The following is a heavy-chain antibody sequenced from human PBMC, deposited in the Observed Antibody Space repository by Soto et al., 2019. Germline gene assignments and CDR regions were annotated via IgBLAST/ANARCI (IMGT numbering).Heavy chain of an antibody. D-gene: IGHD3-9*01. CDR1: GFTFSSYA. CDR2: ISGSGGST. J-gene: IGHJ4*02. V-gene: IGHV3-23*01. Sequence: EVQLLESGGGMVQPGGSLRLSCAASGFTFSSYAMSWVRQAPGKGLEWVSAISGSGGSTYYADSVKGRFTLSRDNSKNTLYQQMNSLRAEDTAVYYGAKVSQRYFAGWGQGTLDTVSS. CDR3: AKVSQRYFAG.